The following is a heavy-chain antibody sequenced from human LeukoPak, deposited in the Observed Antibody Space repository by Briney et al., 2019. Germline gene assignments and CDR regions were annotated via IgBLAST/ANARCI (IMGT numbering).Heavy chain of an antibody. Sequence: GGSLRLSRGASGFTLSIYGMHWVRQAPGKGLEWVAVISYDGSNKYYADSVKGRFTISSDNYNNTLYLQMKSLRAEDTAVYYYAKVGSGYWYYFDYWGQGTLVTVSS. V-gene: IGHV3-30*18. J-gene: IGHJ4*02. D-gene: IGHD3-22*01. CDR2: ISYDGSNK. CDR1: GFTLSIYG. CDR3: AKVGSGYWYYFDY.